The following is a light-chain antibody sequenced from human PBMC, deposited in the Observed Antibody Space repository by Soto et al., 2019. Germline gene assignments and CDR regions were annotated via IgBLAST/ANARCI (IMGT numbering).Light chain of an antibody. V-gene: IGLV2-14*01. CDR1: SSDVGGYNY. J-gene: IGLJ2*01. Sequence: QSALTQPASVSGSPGQSITISCTGTSSDVGGYNYVSWYQQHPGKAPKLMIYDVSNRPSGVSNRFSGSKSGNTASLTISGLQAEDEADYYCSSYTRSSAVVIGGGTQLTVL. CDR3: SSYTRSSAVV. CDR2: DVS.